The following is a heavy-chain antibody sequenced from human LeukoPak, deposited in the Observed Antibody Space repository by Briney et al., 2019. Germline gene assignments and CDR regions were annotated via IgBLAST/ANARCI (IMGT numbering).Heavy chain of an antibody. D-gene: IGHD3-22*01. CDR1: GFTSSSDA. J-gene: IGHJ4*02. CDR2: ISGSGGGT. CDR3: AKESRYHDSSRYEVY. V-gene: IGHV3-23*01. Sequence: PGGSLRLSCAASGFTSSSDAMSWVRDAPGEGVERVSAISGSGGGTYCTDSVKCGFTISRDNSKNTLYLQMNSLRAEDTAVYYCAKESRYHDSSRYEVYWGQGTLVTVSS.